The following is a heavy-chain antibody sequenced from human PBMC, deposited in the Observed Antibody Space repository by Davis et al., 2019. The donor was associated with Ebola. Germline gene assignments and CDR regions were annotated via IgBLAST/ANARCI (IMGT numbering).Heavy chain of an antibody. V-gene: IGHV3-23*03. CDR2: INSDGSGT. D-gene: IGHD5-12*01. Sequence: PGGSLRPSCPAPGFTFSSYAMSWLRQAQGKGLEWVSLINSDGSGTTYANSVKGRFTISRDNSKHTLYLQMNSLRAEDTAVYHCARNVGGYGVFDSWSQGTLVTVSS. CDR1: GFTFSSYA. J-gene: IGHJ4*02. CDR3: ARNVGGYGVFDS.